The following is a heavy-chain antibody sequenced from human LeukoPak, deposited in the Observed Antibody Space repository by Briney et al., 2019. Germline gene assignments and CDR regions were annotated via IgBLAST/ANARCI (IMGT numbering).Heavy chain of an antibody. CDR2: IDSSGGYM. CDR1: GFTFNTYS. CDR3: LRGDRRDY. V-gene: IGHV3-21*06. J-gene: IGHJ4*02. Sequence: GGSLRLSCEASGFTFNTYSMNWARQAPGKGLEWVSSIDSSGGYMFYADSVKGRFIISRDNAKDSLYLQMNSLRVEDTAVYYCLRGDRRDYWGQRTLVTVSS.